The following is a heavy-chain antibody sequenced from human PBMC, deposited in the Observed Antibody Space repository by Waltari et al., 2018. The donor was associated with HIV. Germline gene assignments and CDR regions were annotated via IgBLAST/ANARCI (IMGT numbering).Heavy chain of an antibody. CDR2: RSYDGSNK. Sequence: QVQLVESGGGVVQPGRSLRLSCAASGFTFSTYGIHWVRQAPGKGLEWVAVRSYDGSNKYYADSVEGRFTIARDNSKNTLYLQMNSLRAEDTAVYYCAKDKGGVTYIFDYWGQGTLVTVSS. D-gene: IGHD1-1*01. V-gene: IGHV3-30*18. CDR1: GFTFSTYG. CDR3: AKDKGGVTYIFDY. J-gene: IGHJ4*02.